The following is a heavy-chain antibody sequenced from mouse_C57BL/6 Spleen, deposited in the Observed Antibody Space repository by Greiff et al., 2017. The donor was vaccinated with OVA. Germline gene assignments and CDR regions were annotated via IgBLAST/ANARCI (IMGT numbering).Heavy chain of an antibody. CDR3: ANPSSGYDYAMDY. CDR2: INPNNGGT. D-gene: IGHD2-14*01. CDR1: GYTFTDYN. J-gene: IGHJ4*01. V-gene: IGHV1-22*01. Sequence: EVQLQQSGPELVKPGASVKMSCKASGYTFTDYNMHWVKQSHGKSLEWIGYINPNNGGTSYNQKFKGKATLTVNKSSSTAYMELRSLTSEDSAVYYCANPSSGYDYAMDYWGQGTSLSASS.